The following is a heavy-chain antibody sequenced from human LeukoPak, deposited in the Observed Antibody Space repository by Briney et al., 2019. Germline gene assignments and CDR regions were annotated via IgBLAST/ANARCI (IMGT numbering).Heavy chain of an antibody. CDR1: GFTFSSYA. V-gene: IGHV3-33*01. D-gene: IGHD2-2*01. Sequence: SGGSLRLSCEVSGFTFSSYAMHWVRQAPGKGLEWVAISWYDVPNRKFVDSYADSVKGRFTISRDNAKNSLYLQMNSLRDEDTAVYYCASRVRSTENWGQGTLVTVSS. J-gene: IGHJ4*02. CDR3: ASRVRSTEN. CDR2: SWYDVPNRKFVD.